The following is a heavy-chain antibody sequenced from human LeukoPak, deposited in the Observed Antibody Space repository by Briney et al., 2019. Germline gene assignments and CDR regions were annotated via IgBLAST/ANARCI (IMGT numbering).Heavy chain of an antibody. J-gene: IGHJ5*02. D-gene: IGHD3-10*01. V-gene: IGHV4-34*01. CDR3: ANQWFGELIDNWFDP. CDR2: INHSGST. CDR1: GGSFSGYY. Sequence: SETLSLTCAVYGGSFSGYYWSWIRQPPGKGLEWIGEINHSGSTNYNPSLKSRVTISVDTSKNQFSLKLSSVTAADTAVYYCANQWFGELIDNWFDPWGQGTLVTVSP.